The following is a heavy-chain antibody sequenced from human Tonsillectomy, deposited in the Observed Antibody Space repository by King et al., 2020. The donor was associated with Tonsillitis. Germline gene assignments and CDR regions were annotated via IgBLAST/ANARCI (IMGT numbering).Heavy chain of an antibody. V-gene: IGHV4-61*02. D-gene: IGHD2-15*01. CDR3: ARDSPVDPAFQD. CDR2: IYSDGST. CDR1: GASITTINYY. J-gene: IGHJ4*02. Sequence: HVQLQESGPGLVKPSQTLSLPCTVSGASITTINYYWSWIRQPAGKGLEWIGRIYSDGSTNYNPPLKSRVTMSVDTSKNLFSLKVTSVTAADTAVYYCARDSPVDPAFQDWGQGSLAT.